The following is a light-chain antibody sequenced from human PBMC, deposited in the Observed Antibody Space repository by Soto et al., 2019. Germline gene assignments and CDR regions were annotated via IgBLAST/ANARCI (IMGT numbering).Light chain of an antibody. V-gene: IGLV2-14*01. CDR1: SSDIGRYKF. CDR2: EGT. CDR3: ASWDDSLNGVL. Sequence: QSALTQPASVSGSPGQSITISCTGTSSDIGRYKFVSWFQQHPGKAPKLMIFEGTNRPSGISNRFSGSKSDNTASLTISGLQADDEADYYSASWDDSLNGVLFGGGTQLTVL. J-gene: IGLJ7*01.